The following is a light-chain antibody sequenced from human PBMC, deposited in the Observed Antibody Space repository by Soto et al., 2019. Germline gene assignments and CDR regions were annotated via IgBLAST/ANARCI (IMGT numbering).Light chain of an antibody. J-gene: IGKJ3*01. Sequence: EIVLTQSPATLSVSPGERATLSCRASQSVSSNLAWYQHKPGQAPRLLIYGASTRATGIPARFSGSGSGTEFTLTISSLQAEGFAVYYCQQYNIWPPFTFGPGTKVDIK. CDR3: QQYNIWPPFT. CDR2: GAS. V-gene: IGKV3-15*01. CDR1: QSVSSN.